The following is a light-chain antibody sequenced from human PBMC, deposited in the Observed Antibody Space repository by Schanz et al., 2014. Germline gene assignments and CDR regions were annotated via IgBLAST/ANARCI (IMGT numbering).Light chain of an antibody. Sequence: QSVLTQPPSVSAAPGQKVTISCSGSSSNIGKNYVSWYQQIPGTAPKLLIYDNDKRPSGIPDRFSGSKSGTSATLGISGLQSEDEADYYCAAWDDSLNGVVFGGGTKLTVL. CDR2: DND. J-gene: IGLJ2*01. V-gene: IGLV1-51*01. CDR3: AAWDDSLNGVV. CDR1: SSNIGKNY.